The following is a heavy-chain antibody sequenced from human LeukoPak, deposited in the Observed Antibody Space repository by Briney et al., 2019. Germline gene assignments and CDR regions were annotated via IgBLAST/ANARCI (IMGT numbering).Heavy chain of an antibody. CDR2: INPNSGGT. CDR1: GYTFTGYY. D-gene: IGHD6-6*01. Sequence: ASVKVSCKASGYTFTGYYMHWVRQAPGQGLEWMGWINPNSGGTNYAQKFQGRVTMTRDTSISTAYMELSRLRSDDTAVYYCARVAYSSSSGNARQYYFDYWGQGTLVTVSS. CDR3: ARVAYSSSSGNARQYYFDY. J-gene: IGHJ4*02. V-gene: IGHV1-2*02.